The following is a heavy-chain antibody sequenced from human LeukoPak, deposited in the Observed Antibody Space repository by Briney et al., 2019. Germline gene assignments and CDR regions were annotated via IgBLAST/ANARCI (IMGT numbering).Heavy chain of an antibody. CDR1: GGSISSYY. Sequence: SETLSLTCFVSGGSISSYYWSWIRQPAGKGLDWIGRIYSSGSTNYNPSLKSRVTMSVDTSKNQFSLRLNSVTAADTAVYYCARGVAGIAARGQFDPWGQGILVTVSS. CDR3: ARGVAGIAARGQFDP. D-gene: IGHD6-19*01. CDR2: IYSSGST. J-gene: IGHJ5*02. V-gene: IGHV4-4*07.